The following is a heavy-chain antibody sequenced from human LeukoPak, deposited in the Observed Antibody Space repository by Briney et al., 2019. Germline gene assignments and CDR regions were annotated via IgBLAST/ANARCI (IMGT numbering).Heavy chain of an antibody. CDR3: ARTDILTGYYHFDY. V-gene: IGHV4-59*01. CDR2: IYYSGST. D-gene: IGHD3-9*01. Sequence: PSGTLSLTCTVSGGSISSYYWSWIRQPPGKGLEWIGYIYYSGSTNYNPSLKSRVTISVDTSKNQFSLKLSSVTAADTAVYYCARTDILTGYYHFDYWGQGTLVTVSS. CDR1: GGSISSYY. J-gene: IGHJ4*02.